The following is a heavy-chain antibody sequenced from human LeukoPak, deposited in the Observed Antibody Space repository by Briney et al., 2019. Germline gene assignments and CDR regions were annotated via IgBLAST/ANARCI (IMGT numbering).Heavy chain of an antibody. J-gene: IGHJ4*02. V-gene: IGHV3-30-3*01. CDR2: ITYDGSNK. CDR1: GFTFSSYA. CDR3: ARGIPSTLYYFDY. D-gene: IGHD5-18*01. Sequence: GGSLRLSCAASGFTFSSYAMNWVRQAPGKGLEWVAVITYDGSNKYYADSVKGRFTISRDNSKNTLYLQMNSLRAEDTAMYYCARGIPSTLYYFDYWGQGTLVTVSS.